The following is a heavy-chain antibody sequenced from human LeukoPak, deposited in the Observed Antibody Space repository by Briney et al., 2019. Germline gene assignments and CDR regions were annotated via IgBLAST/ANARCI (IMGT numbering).Heavy chain of an antibody. CDR1: GVSVTSYY. D-gene: IGHD1-7*01. CDR3: ARDNWNYGSSMDV. V-gene: IGHV4-59*02. Sequence: SETLSLTCTVSGVSVTSYYWSWIRQPPGKGLEWIGYIHYSGSTNYNPSLKSRVTISVDTSTNQFSLKLSSVTAADTAVYYCARDNWNYGSSMDVWGQGTTVTVSS. CDR2: IHYSGST. J-gene: IGHJ6*02.